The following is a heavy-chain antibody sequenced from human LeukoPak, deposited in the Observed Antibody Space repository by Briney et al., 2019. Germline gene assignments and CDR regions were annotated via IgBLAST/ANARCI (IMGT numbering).Heavy chain of an antibody. CDR1: GFTFSSYW. J-gene: IGHJ5*02. D-gene: IGHD3-10*01. Sequence: GGSLRLSCAASGFTFSSYWMSWVRQAPGKGLEWVANIKQDRSEKYYVDSVKGRFTISRDNAKNSLYLQMNSLRAEDTAVYYCSRDSGGARFFNWFDPWGQGTLVTVSS. CDR2: IKQDRSEK. V-gene: IGHV3-7*01. CDR3: SRDSGGARFFNWFDP.